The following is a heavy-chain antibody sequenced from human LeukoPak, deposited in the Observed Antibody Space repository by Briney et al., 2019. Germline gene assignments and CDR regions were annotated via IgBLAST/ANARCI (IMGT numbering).Heavy chain of an antibody. D-gene: IGHD6-19*01. J-gene: IGHJ4*02. V-gene: IGHV4-34*01. CDR1: GGSFSGYH. Sequence: SETLSLTCAVYGGSFSGYHWSWIRQPPGKGLEWIGEINHSGSTNYNPSLKSRVTISVDTSKNQFSLKLSSVTAADTAVYYCRGSSGPFDYWGQGTLLTVSS. CDR3: RGSSGPFDY. CDR2: INHSGST.